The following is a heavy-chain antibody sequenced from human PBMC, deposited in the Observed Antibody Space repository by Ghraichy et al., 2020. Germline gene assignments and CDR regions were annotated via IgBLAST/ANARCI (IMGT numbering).Heavy chain of an antibody. J-gene: IGHJ4*02. CDR1: GFTFSSYG. CDR2: ISYDGSNK. V-gene: IGHV3-30*18. D-gene: IGHD6-13*01. Sequence: GGSLRLSCAASGFTFSSYGMHWVRQAPGKGLEWVAVISYDGSNKYYADSVKGRFTISRDNSKNTLYLQMNSLRAEDTAVYYCAKPRYSSHFDYWGQGTLVTVSS. CDR3: AKPRYSSHFDY.